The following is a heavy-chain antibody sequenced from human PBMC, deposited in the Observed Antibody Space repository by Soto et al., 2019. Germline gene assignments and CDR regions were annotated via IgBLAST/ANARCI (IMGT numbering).Heavy chain of an antibody. V-gene: IGHV4-34*01. Sequence: SETLSLTCTVYGGSFSGYYWSWIRQPPGKGLEWIGEINHSGSTNYNPSLKSRVTISVDTSKNQFSLKLSSVTAADTAVYYCARAMVRGVIYYYYYGMDVWGQGTTVTVSS. CDR2: INHSGST. D-gene: IGHD3-10*01. J-gene: IGHJ6*02. CDR3: ARAMVRGVIYYYYYGMDV. CDR1: GGSFSGYY.